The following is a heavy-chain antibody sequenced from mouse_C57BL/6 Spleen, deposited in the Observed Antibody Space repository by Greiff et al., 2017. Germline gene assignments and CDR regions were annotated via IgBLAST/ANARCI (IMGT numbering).Heavy chain of an antibody. J-gene: IGHJ1*03. CDR3: ANGWLLLRYLDV. V-gene: IGHV3-6*01. CDR1: GYSITSGYY. Sequence: DVKLQESGPGLVKPSQSLSLTCSVTGYSITSGYYWNWIRQFPGNKLEWLGYISYDGRNKYNPSLKNLISITRDTSKNQFFRKLKSVTTEDTATYYCANGWLLLRYLDVWGTGTTVTVSS. D-gene: IGHD2-3*01. CDR2: ISYDGRN.